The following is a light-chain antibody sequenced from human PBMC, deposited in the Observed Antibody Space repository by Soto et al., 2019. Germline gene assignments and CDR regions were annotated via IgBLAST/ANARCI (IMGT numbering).Light chain of an antibody. Sequence: QSALTQPASVSGSPGQSITISYTGTSSDVGGYDFVSWYQHHPGKVPKLMIFEVSKRPSGVSNRFSGSKSGNTASLTISGLQAEDEADYYCSSYTSTTLVFGGGTKLTVL. V-gene: IGLV2-14*01. J-gene: IGLJ2*01. CDR3: SSYTSTTLV. CDR1: SSDVGGYDF. CDR2: EVS.